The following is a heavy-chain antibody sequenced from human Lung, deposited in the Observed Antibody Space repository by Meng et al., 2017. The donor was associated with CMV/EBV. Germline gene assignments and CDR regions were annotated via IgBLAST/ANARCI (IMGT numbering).Heavy chain of an antibody. CDR3: VKDRGYPPAALMHGMDV. J-gene: IGHJ6*02. CDR1: GFTFDDYG. Sequence: GGSLRLSCAASGFTFDDYGMHWVRQAPGKGLEWIALISWNGGNAYYADSVKGRFTISRDNTKNSLYLQMDRLRVEDNAFYYCVKDRGYPPAALMHGMDVWGQGXTVTASS. CDR2: ISWNGGNA. V-gene: IGHV3-43D*03. D-gene: IGHD2-2*01.